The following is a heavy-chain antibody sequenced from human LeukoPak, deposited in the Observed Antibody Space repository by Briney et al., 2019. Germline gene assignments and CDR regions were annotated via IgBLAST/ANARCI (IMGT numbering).Heavy chain of an antibody. Sequence: SETLSLTCTVSGGSISSGDYHWSWIRQPPGKGLEWIGYIYYSGSTYYNPSLKSRVTISVDTSKNQFSLKLSSVTAADTAVYYCARSGRWLHNSGIDYWGQGTLVTVSS. V-gene: IGHV4-30-4*01. CDR1: GGSISSGDYH. J-gene: IGHJ4*02. D-gene: IGHD5-24*01. CDR2: IYYSGST. CDR3: ARSGRWLHNSGIDY.